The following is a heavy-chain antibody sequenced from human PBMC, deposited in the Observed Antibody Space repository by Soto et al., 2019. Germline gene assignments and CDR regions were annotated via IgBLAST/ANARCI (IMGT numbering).Heavy chain of an antibody. CDR2: IYSDGTI. D-gene: IGHD6-13*01. J-gene: IGHJ3*02. Sequence: PGGSLRLSCVVSGLTVSKNYMSWVRQAPGKGLDWVSVIYSDGTINYADSVKGRFTSSRDISKNTLSLQMDSLRAEDTAVYFCARWAVVAEAGLDIWGQGTVVTVSS. CDR3: ARWAVVAEAGLDI. CDR1: GLTVSKNY. V-gene: IGHV3-53*01.